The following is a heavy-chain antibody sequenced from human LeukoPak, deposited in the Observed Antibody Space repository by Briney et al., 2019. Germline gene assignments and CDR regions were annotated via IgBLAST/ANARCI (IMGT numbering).Heavy chain of an antibody. Sequence: GGSLRLSCAASGFTFSSYWMSWVRQAPGKGLEWVANIKQDGSEKYYVDSVKGRFTISRDNAKNSLHLQMNTLRAEDTAVYYCARDIVVVPAAHYFDCWGQGALVTVSS. D-gene: IGHD2-2*01. CDR2: IKQDGSEK. J-gene: IGHJ4*02. CDR1: GFTFSSYW. CDR3: ARDIVVVPAAHYFDC. V-gene: IGHV3-7*01.